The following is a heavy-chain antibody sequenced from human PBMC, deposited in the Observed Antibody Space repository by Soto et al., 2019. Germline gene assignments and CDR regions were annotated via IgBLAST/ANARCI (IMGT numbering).Heavy chain of an antibody. V-gene: IGHV3-66*01. CDR3: ARFTEEYYYSFYMDV. Sequence: GGSLRLSCAASEFTVSSNYMNWVRQAPGRGLEWVSVIYSGGSTYYADSVKGRFTISRDNSKNTMYLQMNSLRAEDTAVYYCARFTEEYYYSFYMDVWGKGTTVTVSS. CDR2: IYSGGST. CDR1: EFTVSSNY. J-gene: IGHJ6*03.